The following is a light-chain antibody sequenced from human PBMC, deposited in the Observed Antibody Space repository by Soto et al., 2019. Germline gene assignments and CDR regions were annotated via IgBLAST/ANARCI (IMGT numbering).Light chain of an antibody. Sequence: DIQMTQSPSSLSASVGDRVSITCQASQDISNFLNWYQQKAGKAPKLLIYGASALETGVPSRFSGSGSGTDFTFTISSLQPEDIATYYCQQYDHFPLTFGGGTKVEIK. J-gene: IGKJ4*01. V-gene: IGKV1-33*01. CDR3: QQYDHFPLT. CDR1: QDISNF. CDR2: GAS.